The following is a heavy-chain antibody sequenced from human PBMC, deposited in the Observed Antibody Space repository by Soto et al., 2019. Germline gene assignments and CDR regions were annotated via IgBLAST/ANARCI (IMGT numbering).Heavy chain of an antibody. V-gene: IGHV1-18*04. D-gene: IGHD3-22*01. J-gene: IGHJ4*02. CDR3: ARAYHYYDSSGYYPPFDY. Sequence: ASVKVSCKASGYTFTSYYMHWVRQAPGQGLEWMGWISTYNGDTEYAQNFQGRVTMTADTSTSTAYMELSSLRSEDTAVYYCARAYHYYDSSGYYPPFDYWGQGTLVTVSS. CDR1: GYTFTSYY. CDR2: ISTYNGDT.